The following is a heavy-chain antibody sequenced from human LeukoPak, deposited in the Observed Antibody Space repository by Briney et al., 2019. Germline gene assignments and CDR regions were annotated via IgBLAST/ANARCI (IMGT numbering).Heavy chain of an antibody. CDR1: EFTFSNYG. J-gene: IGHJ4*02. CDR2: ILSDGSDK. Sequence: PGGSLRLSCAASEFTFSNYGMHWVRQAPGKGLEWVAAILSDGSDKYYADSVKGRFTISRDNSKNTLYLQMNSLRAEDTAVYCCAKGDSGFYFYFDHWGQGTLVTVSS. D-gene: IGHD3-22*01. CDR3: AKGDSGFYFYFDH. V-gene: IGHV3-30*18.